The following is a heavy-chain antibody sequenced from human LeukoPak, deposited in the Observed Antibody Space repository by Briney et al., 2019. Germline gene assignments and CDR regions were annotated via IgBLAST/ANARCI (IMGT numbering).Heavy chain of an antibody. CDR1: GGSISSSNW. CDR3: ARDRGYSYGCSVCPQNNWFDP. V-gene: IGHV4-4*02. J-gene: IGHJ5*02. D-gene: IGHD5-18*01. CDR2: IDHSGST. Sequence: PSETLSLTCAVSGGSISSSNWWSWVRQPPGKGLEWIGEIDHSGSTNYNPSLKSRVTISVDKSKNQFSLKLSSVTAADTAVYYCARDRGYSYGCSVCPQNNWFDPWGQGTLVTVSS.